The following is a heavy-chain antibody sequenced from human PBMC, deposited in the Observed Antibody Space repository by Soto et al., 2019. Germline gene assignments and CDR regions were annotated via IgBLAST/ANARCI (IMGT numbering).Heavy chain of an antibody. D-gene: IGHD3-9*01. CDR1: GRSMSGYY. Sequence: SETLSLTCTVSGRSMSGYYWSWIRQPAGERLEWIGRIYTSGTTDFNPSLKGRVTMSVDTSKNQFSLKLTSVAAADTALYYCAREDYYDTGYYVVWGQGTQVTVSS. V-gene: IGHV4-4*07. J-gene: IGHJ4*02. CDR3: AREDYYDTGYYVV. CDR2: IYTSGTT.